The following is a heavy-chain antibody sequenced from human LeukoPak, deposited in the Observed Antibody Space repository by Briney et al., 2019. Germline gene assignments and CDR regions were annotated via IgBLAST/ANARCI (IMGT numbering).Heavy chain of an antibody. V-gene: IGHV3-9*01. J-gene: IGHJ4*02. CDR2: ISWNSGSI. D-gene: IGHD5-18*01. Sequence: PGGSLRLSCAASGFTFDDYAMHWVRQAPGKGLEWVSGISWNSGSIGYADSVKGRFTTSRDNAKNSLYLQMNSLRAEDTAVYYCAREPDTAMAGDYWGQGTLVTVSS. CDR3: AREPDTAMAGDY. CDR1: GFTFDDYA.